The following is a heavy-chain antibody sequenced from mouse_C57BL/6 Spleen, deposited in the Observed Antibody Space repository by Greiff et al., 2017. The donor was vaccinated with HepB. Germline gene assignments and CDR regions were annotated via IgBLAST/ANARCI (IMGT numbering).Heavy chain of an antibody. V-gene: IGHV5-6*01. J-gene: IGHJ1*03. CDR1: GFTFSSYG. Sequence: EVQGVESGGDLVKPGGSLKLSCAASGFTFSSYGMSWVRQTPDKRLEWVATISSGGSYTYYPDSVKGRFTISRDNAKNTLYLQMSSLKSEDTAMYYCARHEDYYGSSSHYWYFDVWGTGTTVTVSS. CDR3: ARHEDYYGSSSHYWYFDV. CDR2: ISSGGSYT. D-gene: IGHD1-1*01.